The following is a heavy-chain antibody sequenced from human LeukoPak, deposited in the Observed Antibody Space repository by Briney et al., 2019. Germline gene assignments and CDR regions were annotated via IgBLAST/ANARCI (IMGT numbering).Heavy chain of an antibody. CDR1: GGSFSGYY. D-gene: IGHD3-10*01. V-gene: IGHV4-34*01. CDR2: INHSGST. CDR3: ARVGSGSYRDY. J-gene: IGHJ4*02. Sequence: PSETLSLTCAVYGGSFSGYYWSWIRQPPGKGLEWIGEINHSGSTNYNPSLKSRVTISVDTSKNQFSLKLSSVTAADTAVYYCARVGSGSYRDYWGQGTLVTVSS.